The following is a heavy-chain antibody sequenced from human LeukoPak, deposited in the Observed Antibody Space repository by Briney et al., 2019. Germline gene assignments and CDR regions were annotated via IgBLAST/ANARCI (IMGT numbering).Heavy chain of an antibody. CDR3: ARLDFWSGYRLDY. V-gene: IGHV4-38-2*01. D-gene: IGHD3-3*01. CDR2: IYHSGST. J-gene: IGHJ4*02. CDR1: GYSISSGYY. Sequence: SETLSLTCAVSGYSISSGYYWGWIRQPPGKGLEWIGSIYHSGSTYYNPSLKSRVTISVDTSKNQFPLKLSSVTAADTAVYYCARLDFWSGYRLDYWGQGTLVTVSS.